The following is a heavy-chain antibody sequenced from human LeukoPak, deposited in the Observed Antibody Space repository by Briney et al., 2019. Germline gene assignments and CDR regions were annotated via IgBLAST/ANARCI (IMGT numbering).Heavy chain of an antibody. Sequence: SETLSLTCTVSGGSISSGSYYWSWIRQPAGKGLEWIGSIYYSGSTYYNPSLKSRVTISVDTSKNQFSLKLSSVTAADTAVYYCARDSPITIFGVTNNNKAYYYYMDVWGKGTTVTVSS. CDR2: IYYSGST. CDR3: ARDSPITIFGVTNNNKAYYYYMDV. CDR1: GGSISSGSYY. J-gene: IGHJ6*03. D-gene: IGHD3-3*01. V-gene: IGHV4-39*07.